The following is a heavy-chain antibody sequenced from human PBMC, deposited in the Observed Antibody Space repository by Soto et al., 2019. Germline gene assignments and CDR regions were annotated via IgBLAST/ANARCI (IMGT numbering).Heavy chain of an antibody. CDR3: ASSTGDYGIY. D-gene: IGHD4-17*01. V-gene: IGHV1-18*01. J-gene: IGHJ4*02. CDR1: GYTFTSYG. Sequence: QVQLVQSGAEVKKPGASVKVSCKASGYTFTSYGISWVRQAPGQGLEWMGWISAYNGNTNYAQKLQGRVTMTTDTSTSPAHVELTGLRSGDTAVYYCASSTGDYGIYWGQGTLVTVSS. CDR2: ISAYNGNT.